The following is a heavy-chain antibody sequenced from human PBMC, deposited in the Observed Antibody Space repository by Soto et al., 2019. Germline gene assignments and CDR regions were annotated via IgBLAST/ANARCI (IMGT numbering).Heavy chain of an antibody. J-gene: IGHJ4*02. V-gene: IGHV4-59*08. Sequence: SETLSLTCTVSGGSISSYYWSWIRQPPGKGLEWIGYIYYSGSTNYNPSLKSRVTISVDTSKNQFSLKLSSVTAADTAVYYCARQTYYYYGSGSYRYFDYWGQGTLVTVSS. D-gene: IGHD3-10*01. CDR2: IYYSGST. CDR3: ARQTYYYYGSGSYRYFDY. CDR1: GGSISSYY.